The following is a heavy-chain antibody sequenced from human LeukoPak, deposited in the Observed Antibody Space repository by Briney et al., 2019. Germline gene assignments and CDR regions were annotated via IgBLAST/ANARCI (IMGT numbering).Heavy chain of an antibody. Sequence: PGGTLRLSCAASGFTFSSYDMSWVRQAPGKGLEWVSTLSGSGGNMHYADSVKGRFTISRDNSKNTLYLQMNSLRAEDTALYYCAKDSGIQLWSPIIDSWGQGTLVTVSS. V-gene: IGHV3-23*01. CDR3: AKDSGIQLWSPIIDS. CDR2: LSGSGGNM. J-gene: IGHJ4*02. CDR1: GFTFSSYD. D-gene: IGHD5-18*01.